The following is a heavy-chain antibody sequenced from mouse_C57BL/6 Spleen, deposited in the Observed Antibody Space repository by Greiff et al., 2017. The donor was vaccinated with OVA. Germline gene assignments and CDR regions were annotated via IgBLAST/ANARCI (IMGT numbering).Heavy chain of an antibody. CDR1: GFTFSDYY. Sequence: EVKLVESEGGLVQPGSSMKLSCTASGFTFSDYYMAWVRQVQEKGLEWVANINYDGSSTYYLDSLKSRFIISRDNAKNILYLQMSSLKSEDTATYYCARVGYYGSDYWGQGTTLTVSS. J-gene: IGHJ2*01. D-gene: IGHD1-1*01. CDR3: ARVGYYGSDY. V-gene: IGHV5-16*01. CDR2: INYDGSST.